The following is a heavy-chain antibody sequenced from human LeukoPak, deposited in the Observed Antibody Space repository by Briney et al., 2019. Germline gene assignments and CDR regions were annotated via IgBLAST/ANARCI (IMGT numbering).Heavy chain of an antibody. Sequence: SETLSLTCTVSGGSISSYYWSWIRQPPGKGLEWIGYIYYSGSTNYNPSLKSRVTISVDTSKNQFSLKLSSVTAADTAVYYCARGTLYYYYSSGYYPYFDYWGQGTLVTVSS. CDR3: ARGTLYYYYSSGYYPYFDY. CDR2: IYYSGST. CDR1: GGSISSYY. V-gene: IGHV4-59*01. J-gene: IGHJ4*02. D-gene: IGHD3-22*01.